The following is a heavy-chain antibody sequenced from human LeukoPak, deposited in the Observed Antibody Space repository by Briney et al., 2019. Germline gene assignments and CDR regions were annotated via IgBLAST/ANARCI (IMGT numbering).Heavy chain of an antibody. CDR1: GYTFTSYY. D-gene: IGHD3-10*01. CDR2: ISAYNGNT. V-gene: IGHV1-18*01. CDR3: ARDQYYYGSGSYPSDY. J-gene: IGHJ4*02. Sequence: GASVKVSCKASGYTFTSYYMSCVRHPPAQAREGGVWISAYNGNTNYAQKLQGRVTMTTDTSTSTAYMELRSLRSDDTAVYYCARDQYYYGSGSYPSDYWGQGTLVTVSS.